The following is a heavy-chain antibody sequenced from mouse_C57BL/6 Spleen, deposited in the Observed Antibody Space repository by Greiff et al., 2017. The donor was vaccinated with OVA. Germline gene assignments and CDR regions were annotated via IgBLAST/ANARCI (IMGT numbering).Heavy chain of an antibody. J-gene: IGHJ2*01. Sequence: VQLQESGAELVRPGPSVKVSCKASGYAFTNYLIEWVKQRPGQGLEWIGVINPGSGGTNYNEKFKGKATLTADKSSSTAYMQLSSLTSEDSAVYFCARTAQDYYFDYWGQGTTLTVSS. CDR2: INPGSGGT. CDR3: ARTAQDYYFDY. D-gene: IGHD3-2*02. CDR1: GYAFTNYL. V-gene: IGHV1-54*01.